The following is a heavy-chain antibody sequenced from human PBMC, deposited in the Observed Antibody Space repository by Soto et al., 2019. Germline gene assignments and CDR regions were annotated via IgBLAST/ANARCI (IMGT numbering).Heavy chain of an antibody. CDR1: GGSISSSSYY. J-gene: IGHJ6*03. Sequence: SETLSLTCTVSGGSISSSSYYWGWIRQPPGKGLEWIGSIYYSGSTYYNPSLKSRVTISVDTSKNQFSLKLSSVTAADTAVYYCARRTGYLNWNYYYMDVWGKGTTVTVSS. CDR2: IYYSGST. CDR3: ARRTGYLNWNYYYMDV. D-gene: IGHD1-1*01. V-gene: IGHV4-39*01.